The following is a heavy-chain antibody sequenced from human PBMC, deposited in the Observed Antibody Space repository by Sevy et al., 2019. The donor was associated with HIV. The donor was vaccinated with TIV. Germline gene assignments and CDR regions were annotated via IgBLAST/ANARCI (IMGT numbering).Heavy chain of an antibody. J-gene: IGHJ5*02. CDR2: IDTNNGNT. V-gene: IGHV1-18*04. D-gene: IGHD6-25*01. Sequence: ASVKVSCKGSGYTFTFYGMSWVRQAPGQGLEWIGWIDTNNGNTKYGLKFQDRVTMTTDTSMTTAYLEVRSLRPDDTAFYYCARGRLAKDYNWFDPWGQGTQVTVSS. CDR1: GYTFTFYG. CDR3: ARGRLAKDYNWFDP.